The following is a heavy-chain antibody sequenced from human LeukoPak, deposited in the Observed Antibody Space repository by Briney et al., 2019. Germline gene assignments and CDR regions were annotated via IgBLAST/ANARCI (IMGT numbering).Heavy chain of an antibody. CDR3: AKDASGGPGGCYFDL. V-gene: IGHV3-33*06. J-gene: IGHJ4*02. D-gene: IGHD3-10*01. Sequence: GGSLRLSCVASGFNFRSFAMHWVRQAPGKGLEWVATIWWDGTKTNYADSVRGRLTISRDNSKRTLNLEMNSLRDEDTGTYYCAKDASGGPGGCYFDLWGQGVPVTVTS. CDR2: IWWDGTKT. CDR1: GFNFRSFA.